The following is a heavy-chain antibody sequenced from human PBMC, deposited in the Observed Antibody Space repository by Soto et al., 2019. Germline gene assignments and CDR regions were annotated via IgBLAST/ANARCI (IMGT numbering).Heavy chain of an antibody. J-gene: IGHJ6*02. CDR2: IYPGDSDT. CDR3: ARQSSDYSNYPDFHYYAMDV. D-gene: IGHD4-4*01. CDR1: GYSFSNYW. Sequence: PGESLKISCKGSGYSFSNYWIGWVRQMPGKGLEWVGIIYPGDSDTRYSPSFQGQVTISADKSISTAYLQWRSLKASDTALYYCARQSSDYSNYPDFHYYAMDVWGQGTTVTVSS. V-gene: IGHV5-51*01.